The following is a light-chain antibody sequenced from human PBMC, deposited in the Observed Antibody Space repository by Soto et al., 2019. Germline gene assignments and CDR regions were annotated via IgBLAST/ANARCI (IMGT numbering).Light chain of an antibody. CDR1: QSISAW. J-gene: IGKJ2*01. Sequence: DIQMTQSPSTLSASIGDRVTITCRASQSISAWLAWYQQKPGRAPKLLIYDASSLQGGVPSRFSGSQSGTDFTLTISILQPDDFATYYCQQYNSYPRTFGQGTKLEIK. V-gene: IGKV1-5*01. CDR2: DAS. CDR3: QQYNSYPRT.